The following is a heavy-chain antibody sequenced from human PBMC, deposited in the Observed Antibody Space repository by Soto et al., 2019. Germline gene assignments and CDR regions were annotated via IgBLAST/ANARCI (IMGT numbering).Heavy chain of an antibody. D-gene: IGHD2-15*01. CDR3: ARTKCSGGSCYSWSLDY. J-gene: IGHJ4*02. CDR1: GGSITTGGYY. Sequence: SSETLSLTCTVSGGSITTGGYYWSWIRQLPGKGLEWIGHRYYSESTYYNPSLKSRVSISLDTTKNQFSLKLSFVTAADTAMYYCARTKCSGGSCYSWSLDYWGQGTPVTVSS. CDR2: RYYSEST. V-gene: IGHV4-31*03.